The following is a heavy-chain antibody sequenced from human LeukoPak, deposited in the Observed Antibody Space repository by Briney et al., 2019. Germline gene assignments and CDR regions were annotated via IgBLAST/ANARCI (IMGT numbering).Heavy chain of an antibody. CDR3: ARRRDLYSGSYYPFDY. V-gene: IGHV5-51*01. Sequence: GESLKISCKGSGYSFTSYWIGWVRQMPGKGLEWMGIIYPGDSDTRYSPSFQGQVTISADKSISTAYLQWSSLKASDTAMYYCARRRDLYSGSYYPFDYWGQGTLVSVSS. CDR2: IYPGDSDT. J-gene: IGHJ4*02. D-gene: IGHD1-26*01. CDR1: GYSFTSYW.